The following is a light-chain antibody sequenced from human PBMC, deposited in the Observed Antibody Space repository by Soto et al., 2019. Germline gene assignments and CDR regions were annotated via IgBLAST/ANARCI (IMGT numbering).Light chain of an antibody. CDR3: SSYTSSSTDV. CDR2: DVN. J-gene: IGLJ1*01. Sequence: QSALTQPASVSGSPGQSITISCTGTSSDVGAYNYVSWYQQHPGKAPKLMIYDVNNRPSGVSNRFSGSKSGYTASLTISGLQVEDEADYYCSSYTSSSTDVFGTGTKLTVL. V-gene: IGLV2-14*03. CDR1: SSDVGAYNY.